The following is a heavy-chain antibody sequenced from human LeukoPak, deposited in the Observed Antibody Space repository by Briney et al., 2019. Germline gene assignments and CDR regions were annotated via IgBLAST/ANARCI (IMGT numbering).Heavy chain of an antibody. Sequence: SQTLSLTCTVSGGSISSGSYYWSWIRQPAGKGLEWIGRIYTSGSTNYNPSLKSRVTISVDTSKNQFSLKLSSVTAADTAVYYCASEISIAARPDVDYWGQGTLVTVSS. V-gene: IGHV4-61*02. J-gene: IGHJ4*02. CDR1: GGSISSGSYY. CDR3: ASEISIAARPDVDY. CDR2: IYTSGST. D-gene: IGHD6-6*01.